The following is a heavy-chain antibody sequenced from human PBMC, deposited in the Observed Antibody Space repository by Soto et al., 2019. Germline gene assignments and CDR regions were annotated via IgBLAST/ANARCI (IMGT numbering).Heavy chain of an antibody. CDR1: GFSLSTSGMC. V-gene: IGHV2-70*01. D-gene: IGHD6-13*01. Sequence: SGPTLVNPTQTLTLACTFSGFSLSTSGMCVSWIRQPPGKALEWLALIDWDDDKYYSTSLKTRLTISKDTSKNQVVLTMTNMDPVDTATYYCARLAAGDYYYGMDVWGQGTTVTVSS. CDR2: IDWDDDK. CDR3: ARLAAGDYYYGMDV. J-gene: IGHJ6*02.